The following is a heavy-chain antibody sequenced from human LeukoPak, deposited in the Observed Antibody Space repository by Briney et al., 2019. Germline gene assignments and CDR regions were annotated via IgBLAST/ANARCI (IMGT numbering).Heavy chain of an antibody. J-gene: IGHJ3*02. V-gene: IGHV3-48*04. Sequence: GGSLRLSCAASGFTFSSYSMNWVRQAPGKGLEWVSYISSRGSTIYYADSVKGRFTISRDNAKNSLYLQMNSLRAEDTAVYYCAREREEYYYDSSGYSDAFDIWGQGTMVTVSS. CDR3: AREREEYYYDSSGYSDAFDI. D-gene: IGHD3-22*01. CDR2: ISSRGSTI. CDR1: GFTFSSYS.